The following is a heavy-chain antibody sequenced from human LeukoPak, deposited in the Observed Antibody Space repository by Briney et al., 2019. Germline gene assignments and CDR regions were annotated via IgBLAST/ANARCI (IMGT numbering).Heavy chain of an antibody. V-gene: IGHV3-23*01. CDR3: AKDRRGGSGYECFDY. CDR2: ISESGSGT. Sequence: GGSLRLSCAVSGLTFSRYAMSWVRQAPGKGLEWVSAISESGSGTYYADSVKGRFTISRDNSKNTLYLQMNSLRAEDTAVYYCAKDRRGGSGYECFDYWGQGTLVTVSS. J-gene: IGHJ4*02. D-gene: IGHD5-12*01. CDR1: GLTFSRYA.